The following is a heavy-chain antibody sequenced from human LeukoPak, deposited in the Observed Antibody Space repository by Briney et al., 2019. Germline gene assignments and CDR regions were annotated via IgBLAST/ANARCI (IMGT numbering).Heavy chain of an antibody. V-gene: IGHV1-24*01. J-gene: IGHJ4*02. CDR1: GYALTELS. CDR3: AAGAQLPIDY. Sequence: GASVKVSCKVSGYALTELSILWVRQAPGKGLEWMGGFDSEDNEIIYAQKFQGRVTMTEDTPTDTAYKELSSLTSEDTAIYYCAAGAQLPIDYWGQGTLVTVSS. CDR2: FDSEDNEI. D-gene: IGHD2-2*01.